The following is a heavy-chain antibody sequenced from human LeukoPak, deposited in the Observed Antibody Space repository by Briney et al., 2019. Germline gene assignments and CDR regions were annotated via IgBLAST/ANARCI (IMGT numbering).Heavy chain of an antibody. CDR2: IYYSGST. CDR1: GGSISSGDYY. J-gene: IGHJ4*02. Sequence: PSETLSLTCTVSGGSISSGDYYWGWIRQPPGKGLEWIGYIYYSGSTYYNPSLKSRVTISVDTSKNQFSLKLSSVTAADTAVYYCAREYDSSGYYEHWGQGTLVTVSS. V-gene: IGHV4-30-4*01. D-gene: IGHD3-22*01. CDR3: AREYDSSGYYEH.